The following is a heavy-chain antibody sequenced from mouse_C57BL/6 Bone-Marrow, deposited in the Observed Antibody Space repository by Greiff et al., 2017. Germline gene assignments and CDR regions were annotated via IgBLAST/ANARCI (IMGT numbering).Heavy chain of an antibody. CDR1: GYAFTNYL. D-gene: IGHD1-1*01. CDR3: ATYYYGSSGYFDV. J-gene: IGHJ1*03. V-gene: IGHV1-54*01. CDR2: INPGSGGT. Sequence: VQLVESGAELVRPGTSVKVSCKASGYAFTNYLIEWVKQRPGQGLEWIGVINPGSGGTNYTEKFKGKATLTVDKSSSTAYMQLSSLTSEDSAVFFGATYYYGSSGYFDVWGTGTTLTVSS.